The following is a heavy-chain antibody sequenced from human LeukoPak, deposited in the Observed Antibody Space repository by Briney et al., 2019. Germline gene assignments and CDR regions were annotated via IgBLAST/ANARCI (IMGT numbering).Heavy chain of an antibody. CDR2: ISWDGGIT. D-gene: IGHD2-2*01. CDR1: GFTFSSYS. V-gene: IGHV3-48*04. CDR3: ANAYRPAAPTFYYYYYMDV. J-gene: IGHJ6*03. Sequence: GGSLRLSCAASGFTFSSYSMNWVRQAPGKGLEWVSLISWDGGITYYADSVRGRFTISRDNAKNSLYLQMNSLRAEDTAVYYCANAYRPAAPTFYYYYYMDVWGKGTTVTVSS.